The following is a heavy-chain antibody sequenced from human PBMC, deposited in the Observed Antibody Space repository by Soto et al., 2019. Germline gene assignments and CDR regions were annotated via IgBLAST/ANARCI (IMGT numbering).Heavy chain of an antibody. CDR1: GGSISSYY. Sequence: SETLSLTCTVSGGSISSYYWSWIRQPPGKGLEWIGYIYYSGSTNYNPSLKSRVTISVDTSKNQFSLRLSSVTAADTAVYYCARHGGDYVTVRDNWFDPWGQGTLVTVSS. D-gene: IGHD4-17*01. J-gene: IGHJ5*02. CDR2: IYYSGST. CDR3: ARHGGDYVTVRDNWFDP. V-gene: IGHV4-59*08.